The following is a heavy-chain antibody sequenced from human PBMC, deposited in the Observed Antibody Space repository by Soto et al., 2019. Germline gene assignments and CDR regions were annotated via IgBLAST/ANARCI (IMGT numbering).Heavy chain of an antibody. CDR1: GGSISSYY. V-gene: IGHV4-59*01. Sequence: SSETLSLTCTVFGGSISSYYWSWIRQPPGKGLEWIGYIYYSGSTNYNPSLKSRVTISVDTSKNQFSLKLSSVTAADTAVYYCARAPHGITIVWRGAPTDYWGQGTLFTV. CDR3: ARAPHGITIVWRGAPTDY. D-gene: IGHD3-10*01. CDR2: IYYSGST. J-gene: IGHJ4*02.